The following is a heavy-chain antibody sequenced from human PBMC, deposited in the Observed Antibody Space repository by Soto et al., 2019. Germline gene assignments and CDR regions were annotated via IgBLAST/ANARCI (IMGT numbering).Heavy chain of an antibody. CDR3: ARDRSYPRDTFDI. J-gene: IGHJ3*02. Sequence: EVQLLESGGGLVQPGGSLRLSCAASGFTFSTYAMSWVRQVPGKGLQWLSAISGDGVTWYIDSVKGRFTISRDNSRNTVSLQMTSLGGEDTALYYCARDRSYPRDTFDIWGQGTMVTVSS. CDR2: ISGDGVT. CDR1: GFTFSTYA. D-gene: IGHD5-18*01. V-gene: IGHV3-23*01.